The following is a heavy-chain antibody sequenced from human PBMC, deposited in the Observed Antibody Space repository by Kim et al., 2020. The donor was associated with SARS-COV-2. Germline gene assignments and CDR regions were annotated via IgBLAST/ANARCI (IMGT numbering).Heavy chain of an antibody. Sequence: GGSLRLSCAASGFTFSSYAMSWVRQAPGKGLEWVSAISGSGGSTYYADVVKGRFTISRDNSKNTLYLQMNSLRAEDTAVYYCAKEGRITMVRVVITKSGYYFDYWGQGTLVTVSS. V-gene: IGHV3-23*01. D-gene: IGHD3-10*01. CDR3: AKEGRITMVRVVITKSGYYFDY. CDR2: ISGSGGST. J-gene: IGHJ4*02. CDR1: GFTFSSYA.